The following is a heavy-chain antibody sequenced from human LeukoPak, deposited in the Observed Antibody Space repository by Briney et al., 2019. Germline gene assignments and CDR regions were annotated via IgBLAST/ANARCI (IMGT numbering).Heavy chain of an antibody. V-gene: IGHV3-21*01. Sequence: GGSLRLSCAASGFTFSSYGMHWVRQAPGKGLEWVSSISSSSTYIYYADSLEGRFTISRDNVRNSLYLQMNSLRAEDTAVYYCAGDYEGNLVFDTWGQGTMVTVSS. CDR2: ISSSSTYI. CDR3: AGDYEGNLVFDT. J-gene: IGHJ3*02. D-gene: IGHD4-23*01. CDR1: GFTFSSYG.